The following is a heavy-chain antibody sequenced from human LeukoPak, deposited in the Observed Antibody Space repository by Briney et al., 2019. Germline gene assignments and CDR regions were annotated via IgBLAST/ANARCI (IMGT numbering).Heavy chain of an antibody. CDR2: IYSGTST. J-gene: IGHJ4*02. CDR1: GFTVTSNY. CDR3: AGGYTGYYFDY. D-gene: IGHD5-18*01. Sequence: PGGSLRLSCVAYGFTVTSNYMNWVRQAPGKGLEWVSVIYSGTSTYYADSVKGRFTISRDNSKDTLYLQMNNLRVEDTAVYYCAGGYTGYYFDYWGQGTLVTVSS. V-gene: IGHV3-66*01.